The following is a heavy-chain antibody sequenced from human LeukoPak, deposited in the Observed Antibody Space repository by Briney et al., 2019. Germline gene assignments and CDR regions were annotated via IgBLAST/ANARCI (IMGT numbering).Heavy chain of an antibody. V-gene: IGHV3-7*03. D-gene: IGHD6-19*01. CDR1: GFTFSSYW. CDR3: ARVADHRGSERQWLVYAFDI. CDR2: IKQDGSEK. J-gene: IGHJ3*02. Sequence: GGSLRLSCAASGFTFSSYWMSWVRQAPGKGLEWVANIKQDGSEKYYVDSVKGRFTISRDNAKNSLYLQMNSLRAEDTAVYYCARVADHRGSERQWLVYAFDIWGQGTMVTVSS.